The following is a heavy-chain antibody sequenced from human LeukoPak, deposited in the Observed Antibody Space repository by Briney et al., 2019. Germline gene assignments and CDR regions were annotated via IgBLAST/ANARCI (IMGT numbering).Heavy chain of an antibody. D-gene: IGHD3-16*02. CDR2: ISSSSSYI. Sequence: GGSLRLSCAASGFTFSSCSLNWVRQAPGRGLEWVSSISSSSSYIYYADSVKGRFTISRDNAKNSLYLQMNSLRAEDTAVYYCARTNALRVGFDIWGQGTMVTVSS. J-gene: IGHJ3*02. CDR1: GFTFSSCS. CDR3: ARTNALRVGFDI. V-gene: IGHV3-21*01.